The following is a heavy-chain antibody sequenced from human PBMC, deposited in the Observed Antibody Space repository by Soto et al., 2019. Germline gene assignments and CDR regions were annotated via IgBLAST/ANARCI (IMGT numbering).Heavy chain of an antibody. D-gene: IGHD4-17*01. V-gene: IGHV3-64*01. CDR3: AREVSTGDAFDI. CDR2: ISSNGGST. CDR1: GFTFSSYA. J-gene: IGHJ3*02. Sequence: PGGSLRLSCAASGFTFSSYAMHWVRQAPGKGLEYVSAISSNGGSTYYANSVKGRFTISRDNSKNTLYLQMGSLRAEDMAVYYCAREVSTGDAFDIWGQGTMVTVSS.